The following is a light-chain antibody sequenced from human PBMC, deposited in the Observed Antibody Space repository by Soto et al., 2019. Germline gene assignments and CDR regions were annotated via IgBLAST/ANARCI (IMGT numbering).Light chain of an antibody. Sequence: QSVLTQPASVSGSPGQSITVSCTGTSSDLGGYNYVSWYQHHPGKAPKLMIYEVSNRPSGVSNRFSGSKSGNTASLAISGLQAEDEADYYCSSYTSSGTLVVGTGTKVTVL. J-gene: IGLJ1*01. CDR3: SSYTSSGTLV. CDR1: SSDLGGYNY. CDR2: EVS. V-gene: IGLV2-14*01.